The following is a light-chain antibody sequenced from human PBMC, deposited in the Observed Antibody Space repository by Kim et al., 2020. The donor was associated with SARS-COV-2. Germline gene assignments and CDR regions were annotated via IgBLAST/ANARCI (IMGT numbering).Light chain of an antibody. Sequence: RQTVRITCHGDSLRNYYASWYQQKPGQAPVLVIYGKNNRPSGIPDRFSGSSSGNTASMTITGAQAEDEADYYCNSRDSSGNHLGVFGTGTKVTVL. J-gene: IGLJ1*01. CDR3: NSRDSSGNHLGV. CDR1: SLRNYY. CDR2: GKN. V-gene: IGLV3-19*01.